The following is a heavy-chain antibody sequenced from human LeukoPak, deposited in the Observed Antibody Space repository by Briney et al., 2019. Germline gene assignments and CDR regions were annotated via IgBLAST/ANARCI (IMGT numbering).Heavy chain of an antibody. J-gene: IGHJ5*02. V-gene: IGHV1-69*13. CDR3: ARDPTYYDFWSGHDNWFDP. D-gene: IGHD3-3*01. Sequence: SVKVSCKASRGTFSSYAISWVRQAPGQGLEWMGGIIPIFGTANYAQKFQGRVTITADESTSTAYMELSSLRSEDTAVYYCARDPTYYDFWSGHDNWFDPWGQGTLVTVSS. CDR1: RGTFSSYA. CDR2: IIPIFGTA.